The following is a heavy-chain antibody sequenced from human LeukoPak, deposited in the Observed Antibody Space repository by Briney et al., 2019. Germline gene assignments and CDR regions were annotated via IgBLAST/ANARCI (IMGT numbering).Heavy chain of an antibody. V-gene: IGHV3-21*01. CDR2: ISSSSSCI. CDR1: GFTFSSYG. CDR3: ARANHDYSSSYYYYMDV. Sequence: PGGSLRLSCAASGFTFSSYGMNWVRQAPGKGLEWVSSISSSSSCIYYADSVKGRFTISRDNAKNSLYLQMNSLRAEDTAVYYCARANHDYSSSYYYYMDVWGKGTTVTISS. J-gene: IGHJ6*03. D-gene: IGHD4-11*01.